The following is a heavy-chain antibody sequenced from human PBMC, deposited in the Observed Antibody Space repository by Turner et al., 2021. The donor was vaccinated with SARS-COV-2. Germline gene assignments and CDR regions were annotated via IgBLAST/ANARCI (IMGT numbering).Heavy chain of an antibody. CDR1: GFTFTYAW. CDR3: TTGSDFGENY. V-gene: IGHV3-15*04. Sequence: ELQLVESGGGLVKPGGSLSISCAASGFTFTYAWMNWVRQTPGKGLEWLGRIETKSGGGRTDYAAPVKGRFTFSRDDSQNTVYLQMNSLITEDSAIYYCTTGSDFGENYWGQGTLVTVSS. CDR2: IETKSGGGRT. J-gene: IGHJ4*02. D-gene: IGHD4-17*01.